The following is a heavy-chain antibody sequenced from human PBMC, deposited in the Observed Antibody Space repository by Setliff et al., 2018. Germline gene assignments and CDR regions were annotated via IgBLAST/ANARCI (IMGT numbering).Heavy chain of an antibody. V-gene: IGHV4-61*02. CDR1: GGSISSISYY. CDR2: ISSNGRT. CDR3: TRGRQNYYYMDV. J-gene: IGHJ6*03. Sequence: PSETLSLTCTVPGGSISSISYYWSWIRQAAGKGLEWVGRISSNGRTNYNPSLEGRVSMSVDTSKNQISLHLTSMTTADTALYYCTRGRQNYYYMDVWGKGTTVTVSS.